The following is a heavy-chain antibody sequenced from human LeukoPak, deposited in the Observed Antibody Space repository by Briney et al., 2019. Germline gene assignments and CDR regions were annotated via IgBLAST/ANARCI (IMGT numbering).Heavy chain of an antibody. J-gene: IGHJ6*03. CDR3: ARVTYRGDYYMDV. V-gene: IGHV4-39*07. CDR1: GGSISSSSYY. CDR2: IYYSGST. D-gene: IGHD3-10*01. Sequence: PSETLSLTCTVSGGSISSSSYYWGWIRQPPGKGLEWIGSIYYSGSTYYNPSLKSRVTISVDTSKNQFSLKLSSVTAADTAVYYCARVTYRGDYYMDVWGKGTTVTISS.